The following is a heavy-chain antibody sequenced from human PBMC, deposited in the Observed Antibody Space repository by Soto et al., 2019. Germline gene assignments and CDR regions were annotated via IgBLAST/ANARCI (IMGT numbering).Heavy chain of an antibody. D-gene: IGHD6-13*01. J-gene: IGHJ5*02. CDR2: LSDSGGSI. V-gene: IGHV3-23*01. Sequence: EVQLLESGGGLVQPGGSLRLSCTASGFTFSRHAMTWVRQAPGKGLEWVSGLSDSGGSIYYADSVKGRFTISRDNSMNPLYLQMRTLRAEDTAIYYCAKVSSSWYAGFFDLWGQGTLVTVSS. CDR3: AKVSSSWYAGFFDL. CDR1: GFTFSRHA.